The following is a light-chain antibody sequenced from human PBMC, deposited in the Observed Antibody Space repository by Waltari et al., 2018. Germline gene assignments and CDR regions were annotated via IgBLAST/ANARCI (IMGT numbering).Light chain of an antibody. CDR2: GAS. V-gene: IGKV3-15*01. Sequence: EIVMPHSQATLSVPPGERATLPCRASQSVSSNLAWYQQKPGQAPRLLIYGASTRATGIPARFSGSGSGTEFTLTISSLQSEDFAVYYCQQYNNWPPVTFGQGTKLEIK. CDR1: QSVSSN. J-gene: IGKJ2*01. CDR3: QQYNNWPPVT.